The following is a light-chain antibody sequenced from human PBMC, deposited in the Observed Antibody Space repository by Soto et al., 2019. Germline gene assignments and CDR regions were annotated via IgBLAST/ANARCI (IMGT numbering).Light chain of an antibody. CDR3: QQRSNWPPYT. CDR2: DAS. CDR1: QSVSSY. Sequence: EIVLTQSPATLSLSPGARATLSCRASQSVSSYLAWYQQKPGQAPRLLIYDASNRDTGIPARFSGSGYGTDFTHTITSLESEYFAVYYCQQRSNWPPYTFGQGTKQEIK. J-gene: IGKJ2*01. V-gene: IGKV3-11*01.